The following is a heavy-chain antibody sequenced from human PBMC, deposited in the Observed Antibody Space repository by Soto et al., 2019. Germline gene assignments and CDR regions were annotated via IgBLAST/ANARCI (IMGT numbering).Heavy chain of an antibody. V-gene: IGHV1-18*01. Sequence: ASVKVSCKASGYTFTSYGISWVRQAPGQGLEWMGWISAYNGNTNYAQKLQGRVTMTTDTSTSTAYMELRSLRSDDTAVYYCARYSSAAGTNWYFYLWGRGSLVPVSS. CDR3: ARYSSAAGTNWYFYL. CDR1: GYTFTSYG. J-gene: IGHJ2*01. D-gene: IGHD6-13*01. CDR2: ISAYNGNT.